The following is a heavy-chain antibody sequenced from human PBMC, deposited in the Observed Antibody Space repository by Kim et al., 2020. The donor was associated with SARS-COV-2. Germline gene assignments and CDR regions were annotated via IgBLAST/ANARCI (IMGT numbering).Heavy chain of an antibody. J-gene: IGHJ5*02. Sequence: SETLSLTCAVYGGSFSGYYWSWIRQPPGKGLEWIGEINHSGSTNYNPSLKSRVTISVDTSKNQFSLKLSSVTAADTAVYYCARGAMWLVRENWFDPWGQG. V-gene: IGHV4-34*01. CDR2: INHSGST. CDR3: ARGAMWLVRENWFDP. CDR1: GGSFSGYY. D-gene: IGHD6-19*01.